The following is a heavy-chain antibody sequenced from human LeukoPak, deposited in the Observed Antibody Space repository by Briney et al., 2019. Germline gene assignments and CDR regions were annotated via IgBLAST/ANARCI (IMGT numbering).Heavy chain of an antibody. CDR2: IYYSGST. CDR3: ASDAFRAFDI. Sequence: PSETLSLTCTVSGGSISSSSYYWGWIRQPPGEGLEWIGSIYYSGSTYYNPSLKSRVTISVDTSKNQFSLKLSSVTAADTAVYYCASDAFRAFDIWGQGTMVTVSS. CDR1: GGSISSSSYY. V-gene: IGHV4-39*07. D-gene: IGHD2/OR15-2a*01. J-gene: IGHJ3*02.